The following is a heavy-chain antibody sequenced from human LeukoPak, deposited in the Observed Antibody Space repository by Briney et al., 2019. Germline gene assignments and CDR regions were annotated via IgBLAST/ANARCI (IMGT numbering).Heavy chain of an antibody. V-gene: IGHV3-23*01. D-gene: IGHD3-16*01. Sequence: TGGSLRLSCAASGLSLSSYAMSWVRQAPGKGLEWVSSISGSSTNTYYADSVKGRFTIFRDNSKNTLYLQMNSLRAEDTAIYYCANDLPGRVWFDYWGQGTLVTVSS. CDR3: ANDLPGRVWFDY. J-gene: IGHJ4*02. CDR2: ISGSSTNT. CDR1: GLSLSSYA.